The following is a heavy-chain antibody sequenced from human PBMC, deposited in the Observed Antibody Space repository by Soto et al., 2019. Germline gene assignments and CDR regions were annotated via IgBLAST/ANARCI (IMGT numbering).Heavy chain of an antibody. D-gene: IGHD2-2*01. CDR3: TRDRVVVVPAALGVYYYGMDV. Sequence: SLRLSCTASGFTFGDYAMSWFRQAPGKXLEWVGLIRSKAYGGTTEYAASVKGRFTISRDDSKSIAYLQMNSLKTEDTAVYYCTRDRVVVVPAALGVYYYGMDVWGQGTTVTVSS. CDR1: GFTFGDYA. V-gene: IGHV3-49*03. J-gene: IGHJ6*02. CDR2: IRSKAYGGTT.